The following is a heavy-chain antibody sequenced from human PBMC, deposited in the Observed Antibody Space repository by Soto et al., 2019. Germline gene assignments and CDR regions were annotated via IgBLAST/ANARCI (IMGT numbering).Heavy chain of an antibody. J-gene: IGHJ4*02. D-gene: IGHD3-16*01. Sequence: SETLSLTCTVSGASISNTDYSWGWIRQHPGKGLEWIGYIYYSGSTYYNPSLKSRVTISVDTSKNQFSLKLSSVTAADTAVYYCAKVMRRYYFDYWGQGTLVTVSS. CDR3: AKVMRRYYFDY. CDR1: GASISNTDYS. CDR2: IYYSGST. V-gene: IGHV4-31*03.